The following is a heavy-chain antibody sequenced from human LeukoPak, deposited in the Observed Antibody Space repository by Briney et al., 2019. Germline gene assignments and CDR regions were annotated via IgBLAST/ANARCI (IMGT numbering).Heavy chain of an antibody. CDR3: AIGQWYTDAFDI. D-gene: IGHD6-19*01. CDR2: IYYSGST. J-gene: IGHJ3*02. V-gene: IGHV4-59*01. CDR1: GGSISSYY. Sequence: SETLSLTCTVSGGSISSYYWSWIRQPPGKGLEWIGYIYYSGSTNYNPSLKSRVTISVDTSKNQFSLKLSSVTAADTAVYYCAIGQWYTDAFDIWGQGTMVTVSS.